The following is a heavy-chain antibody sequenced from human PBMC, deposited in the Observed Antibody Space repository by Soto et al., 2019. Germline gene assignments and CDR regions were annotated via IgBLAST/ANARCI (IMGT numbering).Heavy chain of an antibody. CDR1: GFTFSSYW. D-gene: IGHD2-15*01. Sequence: EVQLVESGGGLVQPGGSLRLSCAASGFTFSSYWMHWVRQAPGKGLVCVSRINSDGSTTTYADSVKGRFTISRDNAKNTLYLQMNSLRAEDTAVYSCAREAVGWYFDLWGRGTLVTVSS. J-gene: IGHJ2*01. CDR3: AREAVGWYFDL. V-gene: IGHV3-74*01. CDR2: INSDGSTT.